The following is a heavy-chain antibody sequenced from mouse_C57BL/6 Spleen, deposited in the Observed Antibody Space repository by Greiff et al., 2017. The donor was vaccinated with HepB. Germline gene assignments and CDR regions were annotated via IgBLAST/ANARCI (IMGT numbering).Heavy chain of an antibody. CDR2: IHPNSGST. V-gene: IGHV1-64*01. J-gene: IGHJ2*01. D-gene: IGHD3-2*02. CDR1: GYTFTSYW. Sequence: QVQLKQPGAELVKPGASVKLSCKASGYTFTSYWMHWVKQRPGQGLEWIGMIHPNSGSTNYNEKFKSKATLTVDKSSSTAYMQLSSLTSEDSAVYYCASDSSGYGEDYWGQGTTLTVSS. CDR3: ASDSSGYGEDY.